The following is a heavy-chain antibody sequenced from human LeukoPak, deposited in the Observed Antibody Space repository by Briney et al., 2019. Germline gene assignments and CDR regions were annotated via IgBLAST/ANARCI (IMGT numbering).Heavy chain of an antibody. V-gene: IGHV1-18*01. CDR3: ARDADIVVVPAASRPHY. D-gene: IGHD2-2*01. J-gene: IGHJ4*02. CDR1: GYTFTSYG. CDR2: ISAYNGNT. Sequence: ASVKVSCKASGYTFTSYGISWVRQAPGQGLEWMGWISAYNGNTNYAQKRQGRVTMTTDTSTSTAYMELRSLRSDDTAVYYCARDADIVVVPAASRPHYWGQGTLVTVSS.